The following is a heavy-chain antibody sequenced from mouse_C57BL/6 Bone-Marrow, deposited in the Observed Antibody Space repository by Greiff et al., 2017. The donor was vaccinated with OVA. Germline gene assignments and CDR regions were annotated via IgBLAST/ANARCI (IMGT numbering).Heavy chain of an antibody. CDR3: ARNDGSPYYYAMDY. CDR2: INPNNGGT. V-gene: IGHV1-26*01. CDR1: GYTFTDYY. Sequence: VQLQQSGPELVKPGASVKISCKASGYTFTDYYMNWVKQSHGKSLEWIGDINPNNGGTSYNQKFKGKATLTVDKSSSTAYMELRSLTSEDSAVYYCARNDGSPYYYAMDYWGQGTSVTVSS. J-gene: IGHJ4*01. D-gene: IGHD1-1*01.